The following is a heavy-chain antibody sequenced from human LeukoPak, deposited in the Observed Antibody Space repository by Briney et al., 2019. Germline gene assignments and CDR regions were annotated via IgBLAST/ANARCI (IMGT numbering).Heavy chain of an antibody. V-gene: IGHV3-11*04. CDR3: ARDVFGGSYYFDY. J-gene: IGHJ4*02. CDR2: ISSSGNSI. Sequence: GGSLRLSCAASGFTFSDYYMTWIRQAPGKGLEWLSYISSSGNSIHYADSVKGRFTISRDNARNSLYLQMDSLRVEDTAVYFCARDVFGGSYYFDYWGQGILVTVSS. D-gene: IGHD3-10*01. CDR1: GFTFSDYY.